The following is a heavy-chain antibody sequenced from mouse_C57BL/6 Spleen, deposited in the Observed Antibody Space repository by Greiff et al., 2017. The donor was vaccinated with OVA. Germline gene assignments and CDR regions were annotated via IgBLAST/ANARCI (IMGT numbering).Heavy chain of an antibody. V-gene: IGHV1-81*01. Sequence: QVQLQQSGAELARPGASEKLSCKASGYTFTSYGISWVKQRTGQGLEWIGEIYPRSGNTYYNEKFKGKATLTADKSSSTAYMELRSLTSEDSAVYFCARSHITTVVAENWYFDVWGTGTTVTVSS. J-gene: IGHJ1*03. CDR2: IYPRSGNT. CDR3: ARSHITTVVAENWYFDV. CDR1: GYTFTSYG. D-gene: IGHD1-1*01.